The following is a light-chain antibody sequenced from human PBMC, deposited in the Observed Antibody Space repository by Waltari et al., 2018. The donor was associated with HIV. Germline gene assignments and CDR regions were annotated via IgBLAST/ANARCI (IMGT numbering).Light chain of an antibody. V-gene: IGLV7-43*01. Sequence: QTVVTQEYSLTVSPGGTVTITCGLTLGTVSTSCYPNWLQQKPGNQPPALIYGGNTKHRWTPALSSGSILGDKATLTLTAVQPEDDAVYYCLLYVGGSYVFGGGT. CDR2: GGN. CDR3: LLYVGGSYV. J-gene: IGLJ2*01. CDR1: LGTVSTSCY.